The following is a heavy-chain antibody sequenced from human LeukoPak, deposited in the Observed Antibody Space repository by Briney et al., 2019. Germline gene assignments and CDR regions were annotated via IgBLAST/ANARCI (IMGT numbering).Heavy chain of an antibody. J-gene: IGHJ6*02. D-gene: IGHD6-13*01. CDR2: ISSSSSYT. CDR1: GFTFSDYY. Sequence: GGSLRLSCAASGFTFSDYYMSWIRQAPGKGLEWVPYISSSSSYTNYADSAKGRFTISRDNAKNSLYLQMNSLRAEDTAVYYCARRMIAAAGRDYYYYYGMDVWGQGTTVTVSS. V-gene: IGHV3-11*06. CDR3: ARRMIAAAGRDYYYYYGMDV.